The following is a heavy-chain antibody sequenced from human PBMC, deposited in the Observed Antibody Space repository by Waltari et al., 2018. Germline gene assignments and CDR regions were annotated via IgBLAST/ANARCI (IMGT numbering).Heavy chain of an antibody. Sequence: QVQLQDSGPGLVKPSETLSLPCTVFGGAITGYYWSWIRQPPGKGLEWIGYSGNKYNPSLKGRVTISLDTSKNQFSLKVTSVTAADTAMYYCVRSYTTTTTPIAGYWGQGTLVTVSS. CDR3: VRSYTTTTTPIAGY. CDR1: GGAITGYY. J-gene: IGHJ4*02. V-gene: IGHV4-59*01. D-gene: IGHD3-16*01. CDR2: SGN.